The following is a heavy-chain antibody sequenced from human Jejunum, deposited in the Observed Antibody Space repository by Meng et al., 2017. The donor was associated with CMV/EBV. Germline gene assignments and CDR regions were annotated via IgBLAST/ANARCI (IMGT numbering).Heavy chain of an antibody. CDR1: GLTFSNHD. D-gene: IGHD1-1*01. V-gene: IGHV3-13*01. Sequence: SGLTFSNHDIHWVRQVTGEGLEWVTAISTAGDTYYSASVKGRFTISRENAKNSLYLQMNSLRAGDTAVYYCAREIEKPGNWYFDLWGRGTWVTVSS. CDR2: ISTAGDT. J-gene: IGHJ2*01. CDR3: AREIEKPGNWYFDL.